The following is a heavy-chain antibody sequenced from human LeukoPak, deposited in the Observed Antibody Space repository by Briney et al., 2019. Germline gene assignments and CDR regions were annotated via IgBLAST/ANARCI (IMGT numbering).Heavy chain of an antibody. Sequence: PGGSLRLSCAASGFTFDDYAMHWVRQAPGKGLEWVSGISWNSGSIGYADSVKGRFTISRDNSKNTLYLQMNSLRAEDTAAYYCAKDMTRAYYDILTGVDYWGQGTLVTVSS. V-gene: IGHV3-9*01. CDR2: ISWNSGSI. CDR1: GFTFDDYA. CDR3: AKDMTRAYYDILTGVDY. J-gene: IGHJ4*02. D-gene: IGHD3-9*01.